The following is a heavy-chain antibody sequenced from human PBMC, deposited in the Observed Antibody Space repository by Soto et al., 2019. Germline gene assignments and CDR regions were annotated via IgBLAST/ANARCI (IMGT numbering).Heavy chain of an antibody. J-gene: IGHJ6*02. CDR1: GFTFSSYA. D-gene: IGHD6-13*01. V-gene: IGHV3-23*01. CDR2: ISGSGGST. Sequence: GGSLRLSCAASGFTFSSYAMSWVRQAPGKGLEWVSAISGSGGSTYYADSVKGRVTISRDNSKNTLYLQMKSLRAEDTAGYYWAKEGAIAARIKYSGMDVWGQGTTVTVP. CDR3: AKEGAIAARIKYSGMDV.